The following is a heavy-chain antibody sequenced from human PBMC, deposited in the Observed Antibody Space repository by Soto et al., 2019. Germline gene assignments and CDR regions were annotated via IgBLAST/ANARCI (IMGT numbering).Heavy chain of an antibody. D-gene: IGHD6-25*01. J-gene: IGHJ3*02. V-gene: IGHV5-10-1*01. CDR1: GYSFTSYW. CDR2: IDPSDSYT. Sequence: GESLKISCKVSGYSFTSYWISWVRQMPGKGLEWMGRIDPSDSYTNYSPSFQGHVTISADKSISTAYLQWSSLKASDTAMYYCARHESGSDAFDIWGQGTMVTVSS. CDR3: ARHESGSDAFDI.